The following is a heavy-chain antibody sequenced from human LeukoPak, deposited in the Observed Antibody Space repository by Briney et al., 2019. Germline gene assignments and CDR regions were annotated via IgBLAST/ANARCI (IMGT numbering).Heavy chain of an antibody. CDR3: ARWYFDYMWGTHRYVYFDY. CDR2: INGYNGDT. V-gene: IGHV1-18*01. D-gene: IGHD3-16*02. Sequence: GASVKVSCKASGYGFTTHGVTWVRQAPGQGLEWLGWINGYNGDTKYVERVQGRVTMTIDTSTSTAYMELRSLRSDDTAVYYCARWYFDYMWGTHRYVYFDYWGQGTLVTVSS. J-gene: IGHJ4*02. CDR1: GYGFTTHG.